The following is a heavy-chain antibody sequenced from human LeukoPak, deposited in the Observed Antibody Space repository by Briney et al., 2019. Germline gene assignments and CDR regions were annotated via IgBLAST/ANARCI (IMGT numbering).Heavy chain of an antibody. D-gene: IGHD6-19*01. V-gene: IGHV1-8*01. Sequence: ASVKVSCKASGYSFVTSDIDWVRQAAGQGLEWMGWMNPLSGNTGYAQKFQGRVTMTRNTSTGTAYMELSSPRSEDTAVYYCVRSLAVDGTRAYWGQGTPVIVSS. CDR1: GYSFVTSD. CDR3: VRSLAVDGTRAY. J-gene: IGHJ4*02. CDR2: MNPLSGNT.